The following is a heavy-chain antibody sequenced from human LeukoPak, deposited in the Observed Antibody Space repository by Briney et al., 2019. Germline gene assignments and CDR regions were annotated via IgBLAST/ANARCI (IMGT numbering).Heavy chain of an antibody. CDR1: GFTFSSYA. D-gene: IGHD3-22*01. J-gene: IGHJ6*02. CDR2: ISYDGSNK. CDR3: AKGLAYYYDSSGVYGLDV. Sequence: PGGSLRLSCAASGFTFSSYAMHWVRQAPGKGLEWVAVISYDGSNKYYADSVKGRFTISRDNSKNTLYLQMNSLRAEDTALYYCAKGLAYYYDSSGVYGLDVWGQGTTVTVSS. V-gene: IGHV3-30-3*01.